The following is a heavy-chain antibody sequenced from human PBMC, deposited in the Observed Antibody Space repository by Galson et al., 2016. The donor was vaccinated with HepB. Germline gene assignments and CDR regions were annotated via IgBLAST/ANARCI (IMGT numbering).Heavy chain of an antibody. D-gene: IGHD6-19*01. Sequence: SLRLSCAASGFTFSIYAIHWVRQAPGRGLEYVSGITSNGVNTYYADSVKGRFTISRDNSKNTVFLQMGGLSPEDTAVYYCARGTFFGWAFEYWGQGTLVTVSS. CDR2: ITSNGVNT. CDR3: ARGTFFGWAFEY. CDR1: GFTFSIYA. J-gene: IGHJ4*02. V-gene: IGHV3-64*02.